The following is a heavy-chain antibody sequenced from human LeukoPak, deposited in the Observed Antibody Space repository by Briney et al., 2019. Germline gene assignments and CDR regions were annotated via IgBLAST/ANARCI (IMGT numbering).Heavy chain of an antibody. D-gene: IGHD3-16*01. V-gene: IGHV1-46*01. Sequence: ASERVSCKASGYTFTSNFMHWVRQAPGQGLEWMGVINTSGGSTHYAQKFQGRVTMTRDTSTNTVYMELSSLRSEDTAVYYCARASSLSHWFFDLWGRGTLVTVSS. J-gene: IGHJ2*01. CDR1: GYTFTSNF. CDR3: ARASSLSHWFFDL. CDR2: INTSGGST.